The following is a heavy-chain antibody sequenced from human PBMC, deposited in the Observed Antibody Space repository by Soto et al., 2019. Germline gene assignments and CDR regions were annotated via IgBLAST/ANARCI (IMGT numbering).Heavy chain of an antibody. CDR3: GREDSNYYYYGMDV. CDR2: INPNSGGT. J-gene: IGHJ6*02. CDR1: GYTFTGYY. D-gene: IGHD4-4*01. Sequence: QVQLVQSGAEVKKPGASVKVSCKASGYTFTGYYMHWVRQAPGQGLEWMGWINPNSGGTNYAQKFQGWVTMIRDTHFSAAYRELSRLRSDDTAVYYCGREDSNYYYYGMDVWGQGTTVTVSS. V-gene: IGHV1-2*04.